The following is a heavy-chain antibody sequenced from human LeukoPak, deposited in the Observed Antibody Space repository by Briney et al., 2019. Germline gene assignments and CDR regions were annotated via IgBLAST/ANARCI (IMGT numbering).Heavy chain of an antibody. V-gene: IGHV3-9*01. CDR2: ISWNSGSI. J-gene: IGHJ4*02. D-gene: IGHD3-22*01. Sequence: GGSLRLSCAASGFTFDDYAMHWVRQAPGKGLEWVSGISWNSGSIGYADSVKGRFTISRDNAKNSLYLQMNSLRAEDTAVYYCAKDQSADYYDSSAWDYWGQGTLVTVSS. CDR3: AKDQSADYYDSSAWDY. CDR1: GFTFDDYA.